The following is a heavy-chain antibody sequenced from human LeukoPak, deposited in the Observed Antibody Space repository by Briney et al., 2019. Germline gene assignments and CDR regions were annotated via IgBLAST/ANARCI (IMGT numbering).Heavy chain of an antibody. J-gene: IGHJ4*02. CDR1: GFTFSSYA. Sequence: GGSLRLSCAASGFTFSSYAMHWVRQAPGKGLEWVAVISYDGSNKYYADSVKGRFTISRDNAKNTLYLQMNSLRVEDTAVYYCTRGPPDGSGNYYPGDFWGQGTLVTVSS. CDR2: ISYDGSNK. CDR3: TRGPPDGSGNYYPGDF. D-gene: IGHD3-10*01. V-gene: IGHV3-30-3*01.